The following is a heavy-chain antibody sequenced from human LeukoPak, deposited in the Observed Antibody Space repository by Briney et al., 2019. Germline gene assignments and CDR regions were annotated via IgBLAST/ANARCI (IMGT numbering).Heavy chain of an antibody. V-gene: IGHV4-59*01. D-gene: IGHD1-26*01. CDR2: IYYSGST. CDR3: ARGPLGAPAGNWFDP. J-gene: IGHJ5*02. CDR1: AGPISSYY. Sequence: SETLSLTCTVSAGPISSYYWSWIRQPPGKGLEWIGYIYYSGSTNYNPSLKSRVTISVDTSKNQFSLRLSSVTAADTAVYYCARGPLGAPAGNWFDPWGQGTLVTVSS.